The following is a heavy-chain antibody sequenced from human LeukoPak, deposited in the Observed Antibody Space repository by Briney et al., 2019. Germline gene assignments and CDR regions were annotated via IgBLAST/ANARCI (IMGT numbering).Heavy chain of an antibody. CDR1: GYTFSSYY. V-gene: IGHV1-46*01. Sequence: ASVKLSCTASGYTFSSYYMHWVRQAPGQGLEWMGLIDPSSSSTSYAQKFQGRVTMTRDVPTSTVYMELSSLRSDDTAAYYCARQLYSTSSPRVFAYWGQVTLVTVSS. D-gene: IGHD6-6*01. J-gene: IGHJ4*01. CDR2: IDPSSSST. CDR3: ARQLYSTSSPRVFAY.